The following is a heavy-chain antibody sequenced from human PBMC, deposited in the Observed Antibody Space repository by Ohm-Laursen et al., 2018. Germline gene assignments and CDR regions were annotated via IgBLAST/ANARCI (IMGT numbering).Heavy chain of an antibody. CDR2: IKSKTDGGTT. D-gene: IGHD3-10*01. CDR1: GFTFSNAW. V-gene: IGHV3-15*01. J-gene: IGHJ4*02. CDR3: NTAYGSGS. Sequence: SLRLSCSASGFTFSNAWMTWVRQAPGKGLEWVGRIKSKTDGGTTDCAAPVKGRFTISSDDSKNTLYLQMNSLKTEDTAVYFCNTAYGSGSWGQGTLVTVSS.